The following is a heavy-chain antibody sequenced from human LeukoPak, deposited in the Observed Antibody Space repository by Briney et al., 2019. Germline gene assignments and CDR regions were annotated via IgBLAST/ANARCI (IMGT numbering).Heavy chain of an antibody. CDR3: ATLDYGDYPYYFDY. J-gene: IGHJ4*02. CDR1: GYTFTSYG. CDR2: ISAYNGNT. V-gene: IGHV1-18*01. D-gene: IGHD4-17*01. Sequence: ASVKVSCKASGYTFTSYGISWVRQAPGQGLEWMGWISAYNGNTNYAQKLQGRVTMTTDTSTSTAYMELRSLRSDDTAVYYCATLDYGDYPYYFDYWGQGTLVTVSS.